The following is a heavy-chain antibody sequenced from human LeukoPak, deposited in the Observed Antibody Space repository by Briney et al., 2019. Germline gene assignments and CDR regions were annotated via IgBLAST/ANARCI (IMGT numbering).Heavy chain of an antibody. CDR2: INHSGST. CDR1: GGSFSGYY. J-gene: IGHJ4*02. CDR3: ARGYSGRPFDY. D-gene: IGHD1-26*01. V-gene: IGHV4-34*01. Sequence: SETLSLTCAVYGGSFSGYYWSWIRQPPGKGLEWNGEINHSGSTNYNPSLKSRVTISVDTSKNQFSLKLSSVTAADTAVYYCARGYSGRPFDYWGQGTLVTVSS.